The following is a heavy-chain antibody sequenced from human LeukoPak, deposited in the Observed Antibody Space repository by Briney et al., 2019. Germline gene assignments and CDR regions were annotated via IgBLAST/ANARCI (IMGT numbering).Heavy chain of an antibody. Sequence: PGGSLRLSCAASGYTVGTNYMSWVRQAPGKGLEWVSVIYSGGSTSYADSVKGRFTISRDTSKNTLYLQMNSLRAEDTAVYYCARDFLSPSHCSGGSCYSAYYFDYWGQGTLVTVSS. CDR1: GYTVGTNY. CDR3: ARDFLSPSHCSGGSCYSAYYFDY. V-gene: IGHV3-53*01. J-gene: IGHJ4*02. D-gene: IGHD2-15*01. CDR2: IYSGGST.